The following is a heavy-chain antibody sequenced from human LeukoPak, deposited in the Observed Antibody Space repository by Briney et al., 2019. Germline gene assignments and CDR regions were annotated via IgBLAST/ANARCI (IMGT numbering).Heavy chain of an antibody. Sequence: SQTLSLTCAVSGGSISSGGYSWSRIRQPPGKGLEWIGYIYHSGSTYYNPSPKSRVTISVDRSKNQFSLKLSSVTAADTAVYYCAREIAKFGAFDIWGQGTMVTVSS. V-gene: IGHV4-30-2*01. CDR1: GGSISSGGYS. CDR3: AREIAKFGAFDI. J-gene: IGHJ3*02. D-gene: IGHD3-10*01. CDR2: IYHSGST.